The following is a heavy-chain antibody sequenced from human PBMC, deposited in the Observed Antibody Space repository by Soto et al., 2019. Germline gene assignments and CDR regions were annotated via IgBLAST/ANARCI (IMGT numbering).Heavy chain of an antibody. CDR1: GFLFSSYT. CDR3: AREGGYCTIASCYDYGMDV. D-gene: IGHD2-2*01. V-gene: IGHV3-21*06. J-gene: IGHJ6*01. CDR2: INPSSSSI. Sequence: EVLLVESGGGLVKPGGSLRLSCEASGFLFSSYTMNWVRQAPGKGLEWVSSINPSSSSIYHADSVKGRVTISRDNARNLLYLQMNSLRAEDTAVYYCAREGGYCTIASCYDYGMDVW.